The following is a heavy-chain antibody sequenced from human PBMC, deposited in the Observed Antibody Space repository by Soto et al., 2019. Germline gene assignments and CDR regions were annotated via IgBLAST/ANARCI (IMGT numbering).Heavy chain of an antibody. CDR2: ISGSGGST. J-gene: IGHJ4*02. CDR3: AKSSDYYDSSGRDDY. CDR1: GFTFSSYA. V-gene: IGHV3-23*01. D-gene: IGHD3-22*01. Sequence: GGSLRLSCAASGFTFSSYAMSWVRQAPGKGLEWVSAISGSGGSTYYADSVKGRFTISRDNSKNTLYLQMNSLRAEDTAVYYCAKSSDYYDSSGRDDYWGQGTLVTVSS.